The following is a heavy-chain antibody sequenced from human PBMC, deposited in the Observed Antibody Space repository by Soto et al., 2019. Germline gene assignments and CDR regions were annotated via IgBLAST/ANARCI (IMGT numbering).Heavy chain of an antibody. J-gene: IGHJ5*02. CDR3: ARATPGHRSNYNWFDP. CDR1: GYTFTSYG. CDR2: ISAYNGNT. Sequence: QVKLVQSGAEVKKPGASVKVSCKASGYTFTSYGISWVRQAPGQGLEWMGWISAYNGNTNYAQKLQGRVTMTTDTSTSTADMELRSLISDDTAVYYCARATPGHRSNYNWFDPWGQGTLVTVSS. V-gene: IGHV1-18*01. D-gene: IGHD1-1*01.